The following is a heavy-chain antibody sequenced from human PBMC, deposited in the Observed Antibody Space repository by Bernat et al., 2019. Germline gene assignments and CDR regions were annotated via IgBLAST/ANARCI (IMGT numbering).Heavy chain of an antibody. CDR3: ARGTEMATIGDYFDY. CDR2: IYYSGST. V-gene: IGHV4-31*03. Sequence: QVQLQESGPGLVKPSETLSLTCTVSGGSISSGGYYWSWIRQHPGKGLEWIGYIYYSGSTYYNPSLKSRVTISVDTSKNQFSLKLSSVTAADTAVYYCARGTEMATIGDYFDYWGQGTLVTVSS. D-gene: IGHD5-24*01. CDR1: GGSISSGGYY. J-gene: IGHJ4*02.